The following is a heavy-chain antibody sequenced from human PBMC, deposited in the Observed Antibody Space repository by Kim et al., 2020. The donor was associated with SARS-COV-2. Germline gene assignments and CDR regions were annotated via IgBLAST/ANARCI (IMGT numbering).Heavy chain of an antibody. V-gene: IGHV4-34*01. CDR3: ARVGYSSPNYYYYYNGMDV. D-gene: IGHD6-13*01. CDR2: INHSGST. CDR1: GGSFSGYY. Sequence: SETLSLTCAVYGGSFSGYYWSWIRQPPGKGLEWIGEINHSGSTNYNPSLKSRVTISVDTSKNQFSLKLSSVTAADPAVYYCARVGYSSPNYYYYYNGMDVWGKGPPVTISS. J-gene: IGHJ6*04.